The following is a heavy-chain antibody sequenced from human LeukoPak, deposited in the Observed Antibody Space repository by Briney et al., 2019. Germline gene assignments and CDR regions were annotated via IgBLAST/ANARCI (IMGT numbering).Heavy chain of an antibody. CDR3: ARVGLYYDILTGYSVFDP. CDR2: ISAYNGNT. V-gene: IGHV1-18*01. D-gene: IGHD3-9*01. Sequence: ASVKVSCKASGYTFTSYGIGWVRQAPGQGLEWMGWISAYNGNTNNAQKLQGRVTMTTDTSTSTAYMELRSLRSDDTAVYYCARVGLYYDILTGYSVFDPWGQGTLVTVSS. CDR1: GYTFTSYG. J-gene: IGHJ5*02.